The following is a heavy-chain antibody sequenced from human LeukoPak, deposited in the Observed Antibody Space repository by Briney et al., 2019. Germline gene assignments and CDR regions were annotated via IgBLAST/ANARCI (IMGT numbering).Heavy chain of an antibody. Sequence: ASVKVSCKASGYTFTGYYMRWVRQAPGQGLEWMGRINPNSGGTNYAQKFQGRVTMTRDTSISTAYMELSRLRSDDTAVYYCARDLLLWFGELFGNWFDPWGQGTLVTVSS. CDR2: INPNSGGT. CDR3: ARDLLLWFGELFGNWFDP. V-gene: IGHV1-2*06. J-gene: IGHJ5*02. D-gene: IGHD3-10*01. CDR1: GYTFTGYY.